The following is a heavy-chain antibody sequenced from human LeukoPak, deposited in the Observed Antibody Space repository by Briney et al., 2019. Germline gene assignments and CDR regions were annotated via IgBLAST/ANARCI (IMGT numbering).Heavy chain of an antibody. CDR1: GFTFSSYE. Sequence: PGGSLRLSCAASGFTFSSYEMNWVRQAPGKGLEWVSYISSSGSTIYYADSVKGGFTILRDNAKNSRYLQITSLTAEDTAVYYCAQLGITMIGGVWGKGTTVTISS. D-gene: IGHD3-10*02. CDR2: ISSSGSTI. J-gene: IGHJ6*04. CDR3: AQLGITMIGGV. V-gene: IGHV3-48*03.